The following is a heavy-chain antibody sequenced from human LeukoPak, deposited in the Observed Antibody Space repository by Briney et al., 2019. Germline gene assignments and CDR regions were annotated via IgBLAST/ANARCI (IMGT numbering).Heavy chain of an antibody. CDR1: GGSFSGYY. Sequence: SETLSLTCAVYGGSFSGYYWSWIRQPPGKGLEWIGEINHSGSTYYNPSLKSRVTISVDTSKNQFSLKLSSVTAADTAVYYCARHAGYSSSWYDYWGQGTLVTVSS. CDR3: ARHAGYSSSWYDY. D-gene: IGHD6-13*01. CDR2: INHSGST. V-gene: IGHV4-34*01. J-gene: IGHJ4*02.